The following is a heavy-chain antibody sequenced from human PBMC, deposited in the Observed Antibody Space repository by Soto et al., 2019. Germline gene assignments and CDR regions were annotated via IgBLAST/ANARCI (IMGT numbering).Heavy chain of an antibody. CDR2: ISTYNGHT. J-gene: IGHJ6*02. V-gene: IGHV1-18*01. D-gene: IGHD6-19*01. CDR3: ARDWGQQWLAYGMDV. Sequence: QVQLVQSGAEVRKPGASVKVSCKASGYTFTNYGISWVRQAPGQGLEWVGWISTYNGHTTSAQKPQGRVTMTTDTSTSTVYMELRTLRSDDTAVYYCARDWGQQWLAYGMDVWGQGTTVTVSS. CDR1: GYTFTNYG.